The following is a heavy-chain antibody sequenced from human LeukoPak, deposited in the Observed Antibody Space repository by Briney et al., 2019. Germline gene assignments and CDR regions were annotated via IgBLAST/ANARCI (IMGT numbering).Heavy chain of an antibody. J-gene: IGHJ4*02. CDR1: TGSISSSAYY. CDR2: VYFSGIT. CDR3: ARAGWFGELYGPLDY. V-gene: IGHV4-39*07. Sequence: PSETLSLTCTVSTGSISSSAYYWGWVRQSPGKGLQWIGSVYFSGITYYNESLKSRLTISVDKSNNQFSLKVRSVTAADTPVYYCARAGWFGELYGPLDYWGQGTLVTVSS. D-gene: IGHD3-10*01.